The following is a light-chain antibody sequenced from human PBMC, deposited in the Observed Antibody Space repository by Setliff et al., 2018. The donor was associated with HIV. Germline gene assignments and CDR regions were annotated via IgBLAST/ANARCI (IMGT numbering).Light chain of an antibody. CDR3: GAWDSSLSAGV. CDR1: NSNIGNNF. Sequence: QSVMTQPPSVSAAPGQKVTISCSGSNSNIGNNFVSWYQQLPGTAPKLLIYDNNKRPSGIPDRFSGSQSGTSATLGITGLQTGDEADYYCGAWDSSLSAGVFGGGTKVTV. J-gene: IGLJ3*02. V-gene: IGLV1-51*01. CDR2: DNN.